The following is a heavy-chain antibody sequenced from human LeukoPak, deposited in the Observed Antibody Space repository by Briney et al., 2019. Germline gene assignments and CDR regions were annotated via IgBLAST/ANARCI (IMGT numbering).Heavy chain of an antibody. CDR1: GGSFSGYY. CDR2: INHSGST. Sequence: SETLSLTCAVYGGSFSGYYWSWIRQPPGKGLEWIGEINHSGSTNYNPSLKSRVTISVDTSKNQLSLKLSSVTAADTAVYYCARARRGFDPWGQGTLVTVSS. J-gene: IGHJ5*02. CDR3: ARARRGFDP. V-gene: IGHV4-34*01.